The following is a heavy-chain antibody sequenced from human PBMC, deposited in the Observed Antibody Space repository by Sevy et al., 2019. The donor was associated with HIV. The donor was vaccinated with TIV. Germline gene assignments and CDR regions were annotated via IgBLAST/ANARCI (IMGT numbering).Heavy chain of an antibody. CDR2: ISSTSAYM. J-gene: IGHJ4*02. Sequence: GGSLRLSCAASGFTFSSYRMTWVRQAPGKGLEWVSCISSTSAYMKYADSVKGRFTISRDNAKNLLYLQMDSLRAEDTAVYYSATAVLEISTWRSDYWGQGTLVTVSS. CDR3: ATAVLEISTWRSDY. CDR1: GFTFSSYR. V-gene: IGHV3-21*01. D-gene: IGHD1-1*01.